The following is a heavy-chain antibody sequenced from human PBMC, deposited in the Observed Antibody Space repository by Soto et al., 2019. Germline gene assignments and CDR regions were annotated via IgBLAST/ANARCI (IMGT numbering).Heavy chain of an antibody. V-gene: IGHV1-2*02. CDR1: GYTFTGYY. J-gene: IGHJ4*02. Sequence: QVQLVQSGAEVKKPGASVKVSCKASGYTFTGYYMHWVRQAPGQGLAWMGWINPNSGGTNYAQKFQGRVTMTRDTSISTAYMELSRLRSDDTAVYYCARDTRYYYDSSGYPDYWGQGTLVTVSS. CDR2: INPNSGGT. CDR3: ARDTRYYYDSSGYPDY. D-gene: IGHD3-22*01.